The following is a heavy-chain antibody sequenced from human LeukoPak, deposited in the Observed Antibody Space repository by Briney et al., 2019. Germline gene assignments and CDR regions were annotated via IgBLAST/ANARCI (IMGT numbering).Heavy chain of an antibody. CDR1: GYTFTSYG. CDR2: ISAYIGNT. Sequence: ASVKVSCKASGYTFTSYGISWVRQAPGPGIEWMGWISAYIGNTNYAQKLQGRVTMTTDTSTSTAYMELRSLRSDDTAVYYCAREPRDCTGGTCQSAGGYYFYYWSQGTLVTVSS. J-gene: IGHJ4*02. V-gene: IGHV1-18*01. D-gene: IGHD2-15*01. CDR3: AREPRDCTGGTCQSAGGYYFYY.